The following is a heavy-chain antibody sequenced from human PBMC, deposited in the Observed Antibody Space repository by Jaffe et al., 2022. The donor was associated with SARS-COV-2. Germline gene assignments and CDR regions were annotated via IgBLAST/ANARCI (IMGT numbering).Heavy chain of an antibody. CDR1: AGSISSSDYY. Sequence: QLQLQEAGPGLVRPSETLSLTCTVSAGSISSSDYYWGWIRQPPGKGLECIGIIFYSGSTSYNPSLKSRVTISVDTSKNQFSLRLTSVTAADTAVYYCARGPGSYRVWSQNFDYWGQGSLVTVSS. D-gene: IGHD3-10*01. CDR3: ARGPGSYRVWSQNFDY. J-gene: IGHJ4*02. CDR2: IFYSGST. V-gene: IGHV4-39*01.